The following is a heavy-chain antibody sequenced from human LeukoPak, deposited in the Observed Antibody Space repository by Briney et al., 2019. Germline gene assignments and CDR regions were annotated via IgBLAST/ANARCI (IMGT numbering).Heavy chain of an antibody. V-gene: IGHV3-9*01. J-gene: IGHJ4*02. D-gene: IGHD2-8*02. CDR1: GFTLDDYA. CDR2: ISWNSGSI. Sequence: GGSLRLSCAASGFTLDDYAMHWVRQAPGKGLEWVSGISWNSGSIGYADSVKGRFTISRDNAKNSLYLQMNSLRAEDTALYYCAKGGPLLGPFDYWGQGTLVTVSS. CDR3: AKGGPLLGPFDY.